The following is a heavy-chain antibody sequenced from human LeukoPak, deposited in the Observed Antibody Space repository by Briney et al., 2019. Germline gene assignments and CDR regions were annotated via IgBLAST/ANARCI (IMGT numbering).Heavy chain of an antibody. D-gene: IGHD5-12*01. J-gene: IGHJ4*02. CDR3: ASDIVATSGDF. Sequence: KPGGSLRLSCAASGFTFSDYYMSWSRQAPGKGLEWVAYITSSGNDIYYADSVKGRFTISRDNAKNALFLRMNSLRVEDTATYYCASDIVATSGDFWGQGTLVSVSS. V-gene: IGHV3-11*01. CDR2: ITSSGNDI. CDR1: GFTFSDYY.